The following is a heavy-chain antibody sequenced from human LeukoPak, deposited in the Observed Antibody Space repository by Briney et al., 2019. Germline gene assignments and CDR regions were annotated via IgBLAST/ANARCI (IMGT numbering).Heavy chain of an antibody. J-gene: IGHJ4*02. CDR2: IWYDGSNK. CDR1: GFTFSSYG. V-gene: IGHV3-33*01. Sequence: GSLRLSCAASGFTFSSYGMHWVRRAPGKGLEWVAVIWYDGSNKYYADSVKGRFTISRDNSKNTLYLQMNSLRAEDTAVYYCARDSLAVAGFDYWGQGTLVTVSS. CDR3: ARDSLAVAGFDY. D-gene: IGHD6-19*01.